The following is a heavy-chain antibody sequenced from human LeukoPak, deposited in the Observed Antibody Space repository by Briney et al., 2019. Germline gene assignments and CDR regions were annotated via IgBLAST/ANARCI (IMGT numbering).Heavy chain of an antibody. CDR3: ARDLLTPHRYNWNYVLDAFDI. J-gene: IGHJ3*02. CDR1: GFTFSRYT. V-gene: IGHV3-48*04. Sequence: PGGSLRLSCAASGFTFSRYTMNWVRQAPGKGLEWVSYISSSGNTKYYADSVRGRFTISRDNAKNSLYLQMNSLRAEDTALYHCARDLLTPHRYNWNYVLDAFDIWGQGTMVTVSS. D-gene: IGHD1-7*01. CDR2: ISSSGNTK.